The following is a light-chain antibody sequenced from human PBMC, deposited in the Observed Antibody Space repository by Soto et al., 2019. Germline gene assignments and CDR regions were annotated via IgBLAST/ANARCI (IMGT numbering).Light chain of an antibody. V-gene: IGKV3-20*01. Sequence: EIVWTQSHDTLSLSPGERATLSCRASQSVRSTYLAWYQQKPGQAPRLLIYGASSRATGIPDRFSGTGSGTDFTLTITRLEPEDSAVYYCHHYGYSSSTFCQGTNVDIK. J-gene: IGKJ1*01. CDR3: HHYGYSSST. CDR1: QSVRSTY. CDR2: GAS.